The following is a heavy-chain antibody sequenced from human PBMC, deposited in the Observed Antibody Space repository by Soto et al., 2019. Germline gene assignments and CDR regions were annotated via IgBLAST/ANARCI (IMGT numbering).Heavy chain of an antibody. CDR3: ARYYYDSSGYYPYYFDY. CDR2: IYYSGST. D-gene: IGHD3-22*01. CDR1: GGSISSGDYY. V-gene: IGHV4-30-4*01. J-gene: IGHJ4*02. Sequence: SETLSLTCTVSGGSISSGDYYWSWIRQPPGKGLEWIGYIYYSGSTYYNPSLKSRVTISVDTSKNQFSLKLSSVTAADTAVYYCARYYYDSSGYYPYYFDYWGQGTLVTVSS.